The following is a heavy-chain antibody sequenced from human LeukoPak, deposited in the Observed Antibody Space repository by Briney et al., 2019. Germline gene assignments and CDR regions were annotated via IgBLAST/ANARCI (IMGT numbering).Heavy chain of an antibody. Sequence: VASVKVSCKASGGTFSSYAISWVRQAPGQGLEWMGGIIPIFGTANYAQKFQGRVTITADESTSTAYMELSSLRSEDTAVYYCARPSGGFLEPSYYYYYMDVWGKGTTVTVSS. CDR1: GGTFSSYA. CDR2: IIPIFGTA. D-gene: IGHD3-3*01. V-gene: IGHV1-69*13. J-gene: IGHJ6*03. CDR3: ARPSGGFLEPSYYYYYMDV.